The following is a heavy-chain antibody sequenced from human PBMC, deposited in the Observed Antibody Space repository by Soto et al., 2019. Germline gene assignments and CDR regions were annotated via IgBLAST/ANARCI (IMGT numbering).Heavy chain of an antibody. CDR3: ARDRGIVGATDFDY. J-gene: IGHJ4*02. CDR2: INVGNGDT. D-gene: IGHD1-26*01. V-gene: IGHV1-3*01. CDR1: GYTFTNYA. Sequence: QVQLVQSGAEVKKPGASVKVSCKASGYTFTNYAIHWLRQAPGQRLEWMGWINVGNGDTKYSRKFQGRVTITRDTSATTADMELSSLRSQDTAVYYCARDRGIVGATDFDYWGRGTLVTVSS.